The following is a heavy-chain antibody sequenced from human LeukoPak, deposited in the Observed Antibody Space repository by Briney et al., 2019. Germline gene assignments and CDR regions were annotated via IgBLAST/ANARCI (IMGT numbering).Heavy chain of an antibody. CDR3: AKSSSRLDTSSFQY. Sequence: GGSLRLSCAASGFTFSSDGIHWVRQXPGRGLQWVTFIQYDGSNEYADSVKGRFTISRDNSKNVLYLQMNSLRAEDTALYYCAKSSSRLDTSSFQYWGQGTLVTVSS. CDR2: IQYDGSNE. CDR1: GFTFSSDG. J-gene: IGHJ4*02. V-gene: IGHV3-30*02. D-gene: IGHD5-18*01.